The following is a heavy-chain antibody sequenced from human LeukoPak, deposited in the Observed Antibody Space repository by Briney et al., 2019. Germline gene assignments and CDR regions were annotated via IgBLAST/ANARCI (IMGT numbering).Heavy chain of an antibody. CDR1: GFTFSSYS. CDR2: ISSSSSYI. V-gene: IGHV3-21*01. J-gene: IGHJ4*02. Sequence: GGSLRLSCAASGFTFSSYSMNWVRQAPGKGLEWASSISSSSSYIYYADSVKGRFTISRDNAKNSLYLQMNSLRAEDTAVYYCARDQYSSGWFDPVDYWGKGTLVTVSS. D-gene: IGHD6-19*01. CDR3: ARDQYSSGWFDPVDY.